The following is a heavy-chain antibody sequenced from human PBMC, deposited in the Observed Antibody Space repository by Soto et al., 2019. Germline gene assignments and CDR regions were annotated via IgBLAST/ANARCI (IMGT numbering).Heavy chain of an antibody. D-gene: IGHD3-16*01. CDR3: ACLGGGPVDY. J-gene: IGHJ4*02. CDR1: GGSISSYY. Sequence: QVQLQESGPGLVKPSETLSLTCTVSGGSISSYYWSWIRQPPGKGLEWIEYIYYSGSTIYNPYLKLRVTISVDTARNCSPLELSPVTSAGAAVYLCACLGGGPVDYWGQGTLFTVSS. V-gene: IGHV4-59*08. CDR2: IYYSGST.